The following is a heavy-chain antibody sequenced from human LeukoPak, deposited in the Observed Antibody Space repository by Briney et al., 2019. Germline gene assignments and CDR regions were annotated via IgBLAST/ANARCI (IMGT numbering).Heavy chain of an antibody. CDR3: ARDSVETTVVTRYWYFDL. CDR2: VNHSGST. D-gene: IGHD4-23*01. CDR1: GGSFSGYY. V-gene: IGHV4-34*01. J-gene: IGHJ2*01. Sequence: SETLSLTCAVYGGSFSGYYWSWIRQPPGKGLEWIGEVNHSGSTYYNPSLKSRVTISVDTSKNQFSLKLSSVTAADTAVYYCARDSVETTVVTRYWYFDLWGRGTLVTVSS.